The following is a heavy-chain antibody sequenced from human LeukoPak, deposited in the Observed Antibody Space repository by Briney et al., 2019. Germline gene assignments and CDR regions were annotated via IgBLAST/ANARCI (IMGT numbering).Heavy chain of an antibody. CDR3: AKDIRSAGSGFDY. V-gene: IGHV3-7*03. CDR1: GFTFSSYS. D-gene: IGHD2-15*01. J-gene: IGHJ4*02. Sequence: PGGFLRLSCAASGFTFSSYSMNWVRQAPGKGLEWVANIKQDGSEKYYVDSVKGRFTISRDNAKNSLYLQMNSLRAEDTALYYCAKDIRSAGSGFDYWGQGTLVTVSS. CDR2: IKQDGSEK.